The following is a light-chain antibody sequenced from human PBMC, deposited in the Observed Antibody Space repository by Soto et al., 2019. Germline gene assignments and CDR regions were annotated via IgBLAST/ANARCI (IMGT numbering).Light chain of an antibody. CDR3: SSFASSNPWV. V-gene: IGLV2-8*01. J-gene: IGLJ3*02. Sequence: QSVLTQPPSASGSPGQSVTISCTGTSSDGGAYNYVSWYQQHAGKAPKLVIYDVTKRPSGVPDRVSGSTSANTASLTVSGREDEGDADYYCSSFASSNPWVFGGGTKLTVL. CDR2: DVT. CDR1: SSDGGAYNY.